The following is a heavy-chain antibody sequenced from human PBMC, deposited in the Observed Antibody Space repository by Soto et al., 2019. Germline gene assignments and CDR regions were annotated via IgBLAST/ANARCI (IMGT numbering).Heavy chain of an antibody. D-gene: IGHD3-22*01. Sequence: GGSLRLSCAASGFTFSSYGMHWVRQAPGKGLEWVAVISYDGSNKYYADSVKGRFTISRDNSKNTLYLQMNSLRAEDTVVYYCAKDLQPNYYYDSSGYFDYWGQGTLVTVSS. CDR3: AKDLQPNYYYDSSGYFDY. CDR2: ISYDGSNK. J-gene: IGHJ4*02. CDR1: GFTFSSYG. V-gene: IGHV3-30*18.